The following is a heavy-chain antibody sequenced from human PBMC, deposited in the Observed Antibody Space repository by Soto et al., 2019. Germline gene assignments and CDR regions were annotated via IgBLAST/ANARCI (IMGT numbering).Heavy chain of an antibody. CDR2: IYYRGNA. V-gene: IGHV4-39*01. D-gene: IGHD3-9*01. CDR3: ARLEGLATISYYFDF. J-gene: IGHJ4*02. CDR1: DDSINSDKYY. Sequence: QLQLQESGPGLVKPSETLSLTCSVSDDSINSDKYYWGWIRQPPGKGLEWIGSIYYRGNAYYTPSLQTRVTIALAKSKGQFSLKLNSVTAADSAVYFCARLEGLATISYYFDFWGPGALVTVSS.